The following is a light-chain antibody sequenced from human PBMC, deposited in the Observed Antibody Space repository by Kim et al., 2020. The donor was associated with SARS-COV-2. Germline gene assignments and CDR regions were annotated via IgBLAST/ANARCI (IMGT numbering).Light chain of an antibody. CDR1: QSLVYRDGNTY. Sequence: DVVLTQSPLSLPVTLGQPASISCRSGQSLVYRDGNTYLNWLHQRPGQSPRRLIYRVSNRDSGVPDRFSGSGSGTDFTLKISRVEAEDVGLYYCVQATHWPPTFGGGTKVDIK. CDR2: RVS. CDR3: VQATHWPPT. V-gene: IGKV2-30*01. J-gene: IGKJ4*01.